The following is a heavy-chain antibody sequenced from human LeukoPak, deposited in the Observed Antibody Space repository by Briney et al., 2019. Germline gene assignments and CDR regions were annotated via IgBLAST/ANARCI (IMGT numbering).Heavy chain of an antibody. Sequence: SETLSLTCTVSGGSISSYYWSWIWQPPGKGLEWIGYIYYSGSTNYNPSLKSRVTISVDTSKNQFSLKLSSVTAADTAVYYCARGHYDFWSGYYTPTYYYYMDVWGKGTTVTVSS. V-gene: IGHV4-59*01. D-gene: IGHD3-3*01. J-gene: IGHJ6*03. CDR1: GGSISSYY. CDR3: ARGHYDFWSGYYTPTYYYYMDV. CDR2: IYYSGST.